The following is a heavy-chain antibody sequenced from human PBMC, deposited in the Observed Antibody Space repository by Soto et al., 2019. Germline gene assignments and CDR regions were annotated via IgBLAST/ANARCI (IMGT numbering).Heavy chain of an antibody. J-gene: IGHJ4*02. V-gene: IGHV3-48*03. Sequence: PGGSLRLSCAASGFTFSSYEMNWVRQAPGKGLEWVSYISSSGSTIYYADSVKGRFTISRDNAKNSLYLQMNSLRAEDTAVYYCARDRYYYDSSGYYNNYFDYWGQGTLVTVSS. CDR3: ARDRYYYDSSGYYNNYFDY. CDR2: ISSSGSTI. CDR1: GFTFSSYE. D-gene: IGHD3-22*01.